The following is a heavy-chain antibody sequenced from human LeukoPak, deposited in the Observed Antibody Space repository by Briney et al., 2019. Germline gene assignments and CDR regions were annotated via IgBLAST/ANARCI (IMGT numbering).Heavy chain of an antibody. CDR2: ISGSGGST. CDR3: AKDRGGATGYFDY. V-gene: IGHV3-23*01. CDR1: GFTFSNYY. D-gene: IGHD1-26*01. J-gene: IGHJ4*02. Sequence: GGCLTLSCLASGFTFSNYYMNWVRQPPGKGLEWVSAISGSGGSTYYADSVKGRFTISRDNSKNTLYLQMNSLRAEDTAVYYCAKDRGGATGYFDYWGQGTLVTVSS.